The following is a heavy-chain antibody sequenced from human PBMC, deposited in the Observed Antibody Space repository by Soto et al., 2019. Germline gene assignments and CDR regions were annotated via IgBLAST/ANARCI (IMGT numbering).Heavy chain of an antibody. V-gene: IGHV3-30-3*01. CDR2: ISYDGSNK. Sequence: GGSLRLSCAASGSTFSSYAMHWVRQAPGKGLEWVAVISYDGSNKYYADSVKGRFTISRDNSKNTLYLQMNSLRAEDTAVYYCARVFLAGYYYDSSGYSGAFAIWGQGTMVTVSS. CDR3: ARVFLAGYYYDSSGYSGAFAI. D-gene: IGHD3-22*01. CDR1: GSTFSSYA. J-gene: IGHJ3*02.